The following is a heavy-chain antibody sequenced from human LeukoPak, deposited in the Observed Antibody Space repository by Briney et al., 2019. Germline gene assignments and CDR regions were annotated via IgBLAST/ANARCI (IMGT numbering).Heavy chain of an antibody. CDR3: ARDPSAFGELSKIADY. CDR2: FASGSRI. Sequence: GGSLRLSCAASGFTFNIYSMNWVRQAPGKGLEWLSYFASGSRIHYADSVKGRFTISRDNAKNSLYLQMNSPRAEDTAVYYCARDPSAFGELSKIADYWGQGTLVTVSS. V-gene: IGHV3-48*04. CDR1: GFTFNIYS. D-gene: IGHD3-10*01. J-gene: IGHJ4*02.